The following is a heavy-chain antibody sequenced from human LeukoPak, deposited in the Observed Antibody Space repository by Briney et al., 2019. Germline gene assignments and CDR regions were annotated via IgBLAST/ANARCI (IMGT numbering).Heavy chain of an antibody. CDR3: ASGFIRYVAGPVVY. D-gene: IGHD6-19*01. Sequence: PGGSLRLSCAASGFTFSSYWMSWVRQAPGQVLEWVANIKQDGSEKYYVNSVKGRFTISRDNAKNSLYLQMNSLRAEDTAVYYCASGFIRYVAGPVVYWGQGTLVTVSS. CDR1: GFTFSSYW. CDR2: IKQDGSEK. J-gene: IGHJ4*02. V-gene: IGHV3-7*01.